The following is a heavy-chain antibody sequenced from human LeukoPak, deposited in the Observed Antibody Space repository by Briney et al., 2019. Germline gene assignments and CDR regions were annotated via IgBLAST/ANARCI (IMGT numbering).Heavy chain of an antibody. CDR3: ARRVTDTYYYYYIDV. CDR2: INHSGST. D-gene: IGHD2-21*02. Sequence: SETLSLTCAVYGGSFSGYYWSWIRQPPGKGLEWIGEINHSGSTNYNPSLKSRVIISVDTSKNLFSLKLSSVTAADTAVYHCARRVTDTYYYYYIDVWGKGTTVTVSS. V-gene: IGHV4-34*01. CDR1: GGSFSGYY. J-gene: IGHJ6*03.